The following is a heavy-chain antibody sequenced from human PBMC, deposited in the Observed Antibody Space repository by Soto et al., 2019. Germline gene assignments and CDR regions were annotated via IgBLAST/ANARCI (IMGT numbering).Heavy chain of an antibody. Sequence: ESGGGLVKPGGSLRLSCAASGFSFSDAWMIWVRQAPGKGLEWVGRIKSKVHGGTADYSAPVKGRFTISRDDSKNTMYLQMNSLKIEDTGVYYCTTEDGFAKMWGQGTLVTVSS. CDR2: IKSKVHGGTA. CDR3: TTEDGFAKM. V-gene: IGHV3-15*01. CDR1: GFSFSDAW. D-gene: IGHD5-12*01. J-gene: IGHJ4*02.